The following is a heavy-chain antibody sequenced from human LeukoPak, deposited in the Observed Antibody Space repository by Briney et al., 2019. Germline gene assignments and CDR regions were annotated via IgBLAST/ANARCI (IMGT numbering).Heavy chain of an antibody. D-gene: IGHD1-1*01. CDR2: IYYSGST. V-gene: IGHV4-39*01. Sequence: SETVSLTCTVSGGSIRSTSNCSGWIRQPPGKGLEWIGSIYYSGSTNYNPSLKSRVTISVDTSKNQLSLKLTSVTAADTAVYYCARHVGTTRYDGMEVWGQGTTVTVSS. J-gene: IGHJ6*02. CDR3: ARHVGTTRYDGMEV. CDR1: GGSIRSTSNC.